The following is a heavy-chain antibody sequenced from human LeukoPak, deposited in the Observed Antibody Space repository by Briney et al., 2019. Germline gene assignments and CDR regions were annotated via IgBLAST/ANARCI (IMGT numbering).Heavy chain of an antibody. D-gene: IGHD3-10*01. V-gene: IGHV3-30-3*01. CDR3: ARAAHTTYVLGRYYYYAMDV. Sequence: GGSLRLSCAASGFXFSSYTMDWVRQAPGKGLDWVARISYAGSNNYYADSVKGRFTISSDNPKNTLYLQMDSLRAEDTAVYYCARAAHTTYVLGRYYYYAMDVWGQGTTVTVSS. CDR2: ISYAGSNN. CDR1: GFXFSSYT. J-gene: IGHJ6*02.